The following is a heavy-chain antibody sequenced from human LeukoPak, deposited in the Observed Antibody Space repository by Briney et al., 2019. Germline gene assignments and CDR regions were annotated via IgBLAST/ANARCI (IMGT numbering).Heavy chain of an antibody. CDR1: GFTFSSYA. CDR3: AKARYSSSCAFDY. CDR2: ISGSGGST. J-gene: IGHJ4*02. V-gene: IGHV3-23*01. Sequence: GGSLRLFCAASGFTFSSYAMSWVRQAPGKGLEWVSAISGSGGSTYYADSVKGRFTISRDNSKNTLYLQMNSLRAEDTAVYYCAKARYSSSCAFDYWGQGTLVTVSS. D-gene: IGHD6-13*01.